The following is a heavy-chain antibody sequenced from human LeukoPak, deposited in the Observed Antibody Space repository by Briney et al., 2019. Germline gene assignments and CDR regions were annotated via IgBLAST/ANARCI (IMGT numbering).Heavy chain of an antibody. D-gene: IGHD5-18*01. CDR2: IYSSGST. Sequence: PSETLSLTCTVSSGSISSGTYYWSWIRQPAGKGLEWIGRIYSSGSTNYNPSLKSRVTISVDTSKNQFSLKLSSVTAADTAVYYCARGGTAMVPFDYWGQGTLVTVSS. J-gene: IGHJ4*02. CDR1: SGSISSGTYY. CDR3: ARGGTAMVPFDY. V-gene: IGHV4-61*02.